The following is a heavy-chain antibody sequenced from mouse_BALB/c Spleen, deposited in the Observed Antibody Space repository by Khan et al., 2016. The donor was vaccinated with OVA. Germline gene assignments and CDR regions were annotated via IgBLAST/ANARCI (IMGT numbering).Heavy chain of an antibody. CDR3: ASELGRYYALDY. CDR2: ISYSGST. D-gene: IGHD4-1*01. J-gene: IGHJ4*01. CDR1: GYSITSDYA. Sequence: VQLKESGPGLVKPSQSLSLTCTVTGYSITSDYAWNWIRQFPGNKLEWMGYISYSGSTTSNPSLKSRIFITRDTSKDQFFLQLKSVTSEDTATYYCASELGRYYALDYWGQGTSVTVSS. V-gene: IGHV3-2*02.